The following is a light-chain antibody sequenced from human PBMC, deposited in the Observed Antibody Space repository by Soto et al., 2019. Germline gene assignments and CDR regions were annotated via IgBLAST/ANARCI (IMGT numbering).Light chain of an antibody. CDR2: GAS. CDR3: QQYNNWPPPCT. Sequence: EIVMTQSPATLSMSPGERATLSCRASQSVSSNLAWYQQKPGQAPRLLIYGASTRATGIPARFSGSGSGTEFTLTISSLQSEDFAVYYCQQYNNWPPPCTFGQGTKVEIK. J-gene: IGKJ1*01. CDR1: QSVSSN. V-gene: IGKV3-15*01.